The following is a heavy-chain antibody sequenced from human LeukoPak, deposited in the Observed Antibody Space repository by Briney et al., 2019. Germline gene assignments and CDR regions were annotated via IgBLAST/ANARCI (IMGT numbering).Heavy chain of an antibody. V-gene: IGHV4-59*01. J-gene: IGHJ4*02. CDR1: GGSITSYY. Sequence: PSETLSLTCTISGGSITSYYWSWIRQPPGKGLEWIGYIYYSGNTNYNPSLKSRVTISVDTSKNEFSLQLTSVTAADMAVYYCARGSGWLPDCWGQGTLVTVSS. D-gene: IGHD6-19*01. CDR2: IYYSGNT. CDR3: ARGSGWLPDC.